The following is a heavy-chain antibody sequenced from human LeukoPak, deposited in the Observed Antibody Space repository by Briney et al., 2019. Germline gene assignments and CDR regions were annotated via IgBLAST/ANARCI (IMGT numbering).Heavy chain of an antibody. CDR2: IYSGGST. V-gene: IGHV3-66*01. CDR3: ASAMVRGVIHY. J-gene: IGHJ4*02. CDR1: GFTFSSYA. D-gene: IGHD3-10*01. Sequence: GGSLRLSCAASGFTFSSYAMSWVRQAPGRGLEWVSVIYSGGSTYYADSVKGRFTISRDNSKNTLYLQMNSLRAEDTAVYYCASAMVRGVIHYWGQGTLVTVSS.